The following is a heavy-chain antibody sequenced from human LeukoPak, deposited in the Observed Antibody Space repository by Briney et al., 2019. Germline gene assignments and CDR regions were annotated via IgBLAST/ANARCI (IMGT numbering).Heavy chain of an antibody. CDR2: ISAYNGNT. D-gene: IGHD3-10*01. V-gene: IGHV1-18*01. Sequence: GASVKVSCKASGYTFTSYGISWVRQAPGQGLEWMGWISAYNGNTNYAQELQGRVTMTTDTSTSTAYMELRSLRSDDTAVYYCARDDSGNRGFGELFFDYWGQGTLVTVSS. CDR1: GYTFTSYG. J-gene: IGHJ4*02. CDR3: ARDDSGNRGFGELFFDY.